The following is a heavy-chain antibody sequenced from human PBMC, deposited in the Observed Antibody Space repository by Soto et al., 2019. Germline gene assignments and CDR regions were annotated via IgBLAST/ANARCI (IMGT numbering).Heavy chain of an antibody. CDR1: GFTFSSDG. CDR2: IYYDGGSK. D-gene: IGHD4-17*01. J-gene: IGHJ5*02. CDR3: VRERSGNYGWFDP. Sequence: GGSLRLYCAASGFTFSSDGMHWVRQAPGKGLEWVAVIYYDGGSKYYGDSVKGRFTISRDNSKNTLYLQMNSLRAEDTAVYYCVRERSGNYGWFDPWGQGTPVTVSS. V-gene: IGHV3-33*01.